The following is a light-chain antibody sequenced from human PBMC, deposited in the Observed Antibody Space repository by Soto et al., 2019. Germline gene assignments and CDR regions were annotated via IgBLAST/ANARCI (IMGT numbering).Light chain of an antibody. CDR1: QSISSSY. CDR2: GAS. CDR3: QHCGASPLT. J-gene: IGKJ3*01. V-gene: IGKV3-20*01. Sequence: EIVMTQSPATLSVSPGERATLSCRASQSISSSYLAWYQQKPGQAPRLLMSGASTRATGIPERLSSSGSGTNFFLLISSMQPEEVAVYYCQHCGASPLTFGHGTKVDIK.